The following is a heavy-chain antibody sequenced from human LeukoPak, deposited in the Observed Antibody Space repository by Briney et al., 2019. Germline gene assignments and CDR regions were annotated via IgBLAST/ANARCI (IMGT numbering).Heavy chain of an antibody. J-gene: IGHJ4*02. CDR3: ARLNARDYYFDY. Sequence: GGSPRLSCAASGFTFSSYGMHWVRQAPGKGLEWVAVIWYDGSNKYYTDSVKGRFTISRDNSKNTLYLQMNSLRAEDTAVYYCARLNARDYYFDYWGQGTLVTVSS. V-gene: IGHV3-33*01. CDR1: GFTFSSYG. CDR2: IWYDGSNK.